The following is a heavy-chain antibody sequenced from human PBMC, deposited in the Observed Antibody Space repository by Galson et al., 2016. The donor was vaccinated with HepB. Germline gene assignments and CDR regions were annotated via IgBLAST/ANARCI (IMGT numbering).Heavy chain of an antibody. V-gene: IGHV3-33*01. CDR2: IWYDGSNT. J-gene: IGHJ4*02. CDR3: ARESSYGDYVLVY. CDR1: GFTFSSYG. Sequence: SLRLSCAASGFTFSSYGMHWVRQAPGKGLEWVAVIWYDGSNTYYADSVKGRFTISRDNSKNTLYLQMNSLRAEDTAVYYCARESSYGDYVLVYWGQGTLVTASS. D-gene: IGHD4-17*01.